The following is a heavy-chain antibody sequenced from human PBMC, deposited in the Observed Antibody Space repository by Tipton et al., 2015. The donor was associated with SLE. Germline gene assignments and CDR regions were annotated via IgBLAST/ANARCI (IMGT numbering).Heavy chain of an antibody. V-gene: IGHV3-11*01. CDR3: ARDRFWSGYYGWFDP. J-gene: IGHJ5*02. CDR1: GFTFSSYA. D-gene: IGHD3-3*01. CDR2: ISSSGSTI. Sequence: GSLRLSCAASGFTFSSYAMSWVRQAPGKGLEWVSYISSSGSTIYYADSVKGRFTISRDNAKNSLYLQMNSLRAEDTAVYYCARDRFWSGYYGWFDPWGQGTLVTVSS.